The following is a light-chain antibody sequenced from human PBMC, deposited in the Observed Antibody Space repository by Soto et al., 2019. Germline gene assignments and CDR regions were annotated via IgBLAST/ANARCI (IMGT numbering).Light chain of an antibody. CDR2: DSS. CDR1: QTMSNW. V-gene: IGKV1-5*01. Sequence: IQMTQPPTSLSASVGDSVTLPCRASQTMSNWLAWYQQKPGKAPKLLIYDSSTLQSGVPSRFSGSGSGTELTLTISSLQSEAFAVYYCQAYIQWPTVIFGPGTKVEIK. J-gene: IGKJ4*01. CDR3: QAYIQWPTVI.